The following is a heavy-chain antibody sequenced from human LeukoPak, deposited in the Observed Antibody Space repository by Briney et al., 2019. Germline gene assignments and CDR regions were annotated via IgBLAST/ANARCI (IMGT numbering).Heavy chain of an antibody. CDR3: ARHRRITMVRGVIS. Sequence: SETLSLTCTVSGGSISSSLYYWGWIRQPPGTGLEWIGTIYYSGSTYYNPSLKGRVTISVDTSKNQFSLKVSSVTAADTAVYYCARHRRITMVRGVISWGQGTLVTVSS. CDR1: GGSISSSLYY. D-gene: IGHD3-10*01. J-gene: IGHJ4*02. CDR2: IYYSGST. V-gene: IGHV4-39*01.